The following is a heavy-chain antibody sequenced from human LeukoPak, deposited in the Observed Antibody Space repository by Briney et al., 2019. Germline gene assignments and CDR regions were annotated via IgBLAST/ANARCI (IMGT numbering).Heavy chain of an antibody. J-gene: IGHJ6*03. Sequence: PGGSLRLSCAASGFTFGSYAMSWVRQAPGKGLEWVGFIRSKAYGGTTEYAASVKGRFTISRDDSKSIAYLQMNSLKTEDTAVYYCTRDGFSLWFGELLGGYMDVWGKGTTVTISS. CDR3: TRDGFSLWFGELLGGYMDV. D-gene: IGHD3-10*01. V-gene: IGHV3-49*04. CDR1: GFTFGSYA. CDR2: IRSKAYGGTT.